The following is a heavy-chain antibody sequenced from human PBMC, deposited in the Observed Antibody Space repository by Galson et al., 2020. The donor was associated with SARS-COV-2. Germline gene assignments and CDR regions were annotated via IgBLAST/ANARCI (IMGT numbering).Heavy chain of an antibody. D-gene: IGHD2-2*01. CDR3: AKARVPAAVKWFDP. V-gene: IGHV3-23*01. CDR1: GFTFSSYA. CDR2: ITTNGTST. Sequence: GESLKISCAASGFTFSSYAMSWVRQAPGRGLEWVSTITTNGTSTYYADSVKSRFTISRDNSTNTLYLQRNSLRAEDTAVYYCAKARVPAAVKWFDPWGQGTLVTVSS. J-gene: IGHJ5*02.